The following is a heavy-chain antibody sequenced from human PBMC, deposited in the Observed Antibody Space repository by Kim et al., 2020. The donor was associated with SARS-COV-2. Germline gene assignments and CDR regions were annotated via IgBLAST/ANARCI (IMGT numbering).Heavy chain of an antibody. Sequence: GGSLRLSCAASGFTVSSNYMSWVRQAPGKGLEWVSVIYSGGSTYYADSVKGRFTISRDNSKNTLYLQMNSLRAEDTAVYYCARDLSGDSSGYYHDAFDIWGQGTMVTVSS. D-gene: IGHD3-22*01. CDR2: IYSGGST. V-gene: IGHV3-53*01. J-gene: IGHJ3*02. CDR3: ARDLSGDSSGYYHDAFDI. CDR1: GFTVSSNY.